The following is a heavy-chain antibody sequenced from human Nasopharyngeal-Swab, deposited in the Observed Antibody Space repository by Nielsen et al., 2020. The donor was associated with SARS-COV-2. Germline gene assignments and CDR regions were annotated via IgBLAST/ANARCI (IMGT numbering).Heavy chain of an antibody. Sequence: GGSLRLSCAASGFTFDDYAMHWVRQAPGKGLEWVSGISWNSGSIGYADSVKGRFTISRDNAKNSLYLQMNSLRAEDTALYYCEKANYDYVWGSYSDYWGQGTLVTVSS. CDR1: GFTFDDYA. V-gene: IGHV3-9*01. CDR2: ISWNSGSI. J-gene: IGHJ4*02. CDR3: EKANYDYVWGSYSDY. D-gene: IGHD3-16*01.